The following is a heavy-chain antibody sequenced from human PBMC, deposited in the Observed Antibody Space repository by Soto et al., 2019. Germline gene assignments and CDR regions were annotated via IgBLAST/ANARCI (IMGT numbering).Heavy chain of an antibody. CDR1: GFTFSSYA. Sequence: GGSLRLSCAASGFTFSSYAMSWVRQAPGKGLEWVSAVGTGSSSIYYADSVKGRFTISRDNAKNSLYLQMNSLRDEDTAVYYCTRDPHSLDYWGQGTLVTVSS. D-gene: IGHD2-21*01. CDR2: VGTGSSSI. V-gene: IGHV3-48*02. J-gene: IGHJ4*02. CDR3: TRDPHSLDY.